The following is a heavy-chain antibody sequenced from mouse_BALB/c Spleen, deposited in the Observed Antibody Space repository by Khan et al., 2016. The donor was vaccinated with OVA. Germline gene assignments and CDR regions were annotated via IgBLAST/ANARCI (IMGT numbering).Heavy chain of an antibody. CDR2: IYYSGTI. V-gene: IGHV3-5*02. Sequence: EVKLLESGPGLVKPSQTVSLTCTVTGISITTRNYRWSWIRQFPGNKLEWIGYIYYSGTITYNPSLTSRATITRDTSKTQFFLEMNSLTAEDTATYYCARDEYYGYWYFDVWGAGTTVTVSS. D-gene: IGHD1-1*01. J-gene: IGHJ1*01. CDR3: ARDEYYGYWYFDV. CDR1: GISITTRNYR.